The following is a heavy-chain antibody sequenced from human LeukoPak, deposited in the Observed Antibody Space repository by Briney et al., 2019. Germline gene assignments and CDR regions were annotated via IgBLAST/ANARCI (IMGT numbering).Heavy chain of an antibody. D-gene: IGHD5-18*01. J-gene: IGHJ5*02. CDR1: GGTFSSYA. Sequence: ASVKVSCKASGGTFSSYAISWVRQAPGQGLEWMGGIIPIFGTANYAQKFQGRVTITADESTSTAYMELSSLRSEDTAVYYCARTSLDTAMVFWFDPWGQGTLATVSS. CDR2: IIPIFGTA. V-gene: IGHV1-69*13. CDR3: ARTSLDTAMVFWFDP.